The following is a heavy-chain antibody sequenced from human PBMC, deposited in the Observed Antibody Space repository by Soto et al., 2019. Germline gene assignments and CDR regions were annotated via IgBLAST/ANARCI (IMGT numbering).Heavy chain of an antibody. CDR2: MYYSGTT. CDR3: ARHGERTTRTLNWFDP. D-gene: IGHD7-27*01. V-gene: IGHV4-39*01. J-gene: IGHJ5*02. CDR1: GGSISSSSYF. Sequence: QLQLQESGPGLVKPSETLSLTCTVSGGSISSSSYFWGWIRQPPGKGLEWIGSMYYSGTTYYNPSLKSRVAMSVDTSKNQFSLKLSSVTAADTAVYYSARHGERTTRTLNWFDPWGQGTLVTVSS.